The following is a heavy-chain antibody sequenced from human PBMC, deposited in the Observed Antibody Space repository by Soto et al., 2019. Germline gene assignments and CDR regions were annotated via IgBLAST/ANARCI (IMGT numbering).Heavy chain of an antibody. V-gene: IGHV1-2*04. Sequence: GASVKVSCKASGYTFTDYYMHWVRQAPGQGLAWMGWINPNSGGTNYAQKFQGWVTMTRDTSISTAYMELSSLRSEDTAVYYCAREVMDHFDYWGQGTLVTVSS. CDR3: AREVMDHFDY. CDR1: GYTFTDYY. D-gene: IGHD2-21*01. J-gene: IGHJ4*02. CDR2: INPNSGGT.